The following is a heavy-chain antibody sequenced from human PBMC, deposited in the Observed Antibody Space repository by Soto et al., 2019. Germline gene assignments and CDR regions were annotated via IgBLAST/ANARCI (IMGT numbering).Heavy chain of an antibody. CDR3: ASSPACSSTSCYYFRSDAFDI. Sequence: GASVKVSCKASGGTFSSYAISWVRQAPGQGLEWMGGIIPIFGTANYAQKFQGRATITADESTSTAYMELSSLRSEDTAVYYCASSPACSSTSCYYFRSDAFDIWGQGTMVTVSS. D-gene: IGHD2-2*01. CDR2: IIPIFGTA. J-gene: IGHJ3*02. CDR1: GGTFSSYA. V-gene: IGHV1-69*13.